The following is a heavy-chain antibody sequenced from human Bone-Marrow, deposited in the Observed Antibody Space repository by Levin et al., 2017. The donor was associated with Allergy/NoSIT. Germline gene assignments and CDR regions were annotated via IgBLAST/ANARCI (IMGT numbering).Heavy chain of an antibody. V-gene: IGHV3-23*01. CDR1: GFAFTTYD. J-gene: IGHJ4*02. D-gene: IGHD6-19*01. CDR2: IRGSGSRT. Sequence: GSLRLSCAASGFAFTTYDISWIRQAPGKGLEWVSAIRGSGSRTFYADSVKGRFTISRDNSKNTVFLQMNSLRVDDTAVYYCAPGIAETGSPTDYWGQGTLVTVSS. CDR3: APGIAETGSPTDY.